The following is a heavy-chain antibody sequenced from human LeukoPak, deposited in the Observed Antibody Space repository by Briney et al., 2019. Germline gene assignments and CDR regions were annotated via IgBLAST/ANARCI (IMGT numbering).Heavy chain of an antibody. D-gene: IGHD6-25*01. CDR1: GFTFSNSV. CDR2: ITGSDLST. V-gene: IGHV3-23*01. CDR3: AKEYPGYGSAFDY. Sequence: GGSLRLSCAASGFTFSNSVMSWVRQAPGTGLEWVSAITGSDLSTYYAVTVKGRFTISRDNSKNTLYLQLNSLRAEDTAVYYCAKEYPGYGSAFDYWGQGILVTASS. J-gene: IGHJ4*02.